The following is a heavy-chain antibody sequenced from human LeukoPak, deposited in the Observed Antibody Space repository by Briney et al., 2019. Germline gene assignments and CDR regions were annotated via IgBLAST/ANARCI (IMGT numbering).Heavy chain of an antibody. D-gene: IGHD3-22*01. Sequence: PGGSLRLSCAASGFIFSDFYMSWIRQAQGKGLEWVSHISGSSGSTIYAGSVKGRFTISRDNAKNSLYLQMNSLRAEDTAVYYCARHQTDRSGYYAYALDVWGQGATVTVSS. J-gene: IGHJ6*02. V-gene: IGHV3-11*06. CDR1: GFIFSDFY. CDR3: ARHQTDRSGYYAYALDV. CDR2: ISGSSGST.